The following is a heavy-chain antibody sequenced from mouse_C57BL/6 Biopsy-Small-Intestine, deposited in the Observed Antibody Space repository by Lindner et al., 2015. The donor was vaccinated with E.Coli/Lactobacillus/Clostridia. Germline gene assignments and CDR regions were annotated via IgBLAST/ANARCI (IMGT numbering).Heavy chain of an antibody. D-gene: IGHD2-4*01. J-gene: IGHJ2*01. V-gene: IGHV5-17*01. CDR2: ISSGSYTL. Sequence: VQLQESGGGLVQPKGSLKLSCAASGFTFSDYGMHWVRQTPEKGLEWVAYISSGSYTLYYADTVKGRFTTSRDDAKNTLFLQMTSLRSEDTAMYYCARYDYAFDYWGQGTTLTVSS. CDR1: GFTFSDYG. CDR3: ARYDYAFDY.